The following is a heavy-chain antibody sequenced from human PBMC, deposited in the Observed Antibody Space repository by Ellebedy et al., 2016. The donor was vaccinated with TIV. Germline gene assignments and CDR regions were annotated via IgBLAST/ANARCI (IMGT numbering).Heavy chain of an antibody. CDR2: IHPDDSDT. V-gene: IGHV5-51*01. D-gene: IGHD2-21*02. Sequence: PGGSLRLSCTGSGYNFTNYWIGWVRQMPGKGLEWMGIIHPDDSDTRNSPSFQGQVTISVDKSISTAYLQWTGLKASDTAMYYCARIGAFCGGDCYFAAFDMWGQGTTVTVSS. CDR3: ARIGAFCGGDCYFAAFDM. CDR1: GYNFTNYW. J-gene: IGHJ3*02.